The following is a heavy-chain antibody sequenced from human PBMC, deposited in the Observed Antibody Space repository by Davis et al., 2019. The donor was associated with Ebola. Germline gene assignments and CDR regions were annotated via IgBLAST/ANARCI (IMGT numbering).Heavy chain of an antibody. CDR3: ARELGVVTPQHAFDI. CDR2: INPSGGST. Sequence: ASVKVSCKASGYTFTSYYMHWVRQAPGQGLEWMGIINPSGGSTSYAQKFQGRVTMTRDTSTSTVYMELSSLRSEDTAVYYCARELGVVTPQHAFDIWGQGTMVTVSS. D-gene: IGHD3-3*01. V-gene: IGHV1-46*01. J-gene: IGHJ3*02. CDR1: GYTFTSYY.